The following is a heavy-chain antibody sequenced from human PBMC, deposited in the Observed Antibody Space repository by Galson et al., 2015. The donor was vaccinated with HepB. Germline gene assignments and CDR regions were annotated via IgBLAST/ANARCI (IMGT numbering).Heavy chain of an antibody. J-gene: IGHJ3*02. CDR1: GAASGSTFSRHG. CDR2: IWFDGSKK. V-gene: IGHV3-33*01. Sequence: SLRLSCAASGAASGSTFSRHGMHWVRQAPGKGLEWVALIWFDGSKKYHAEYLKGRFTISRDNSKNMLYLQMNNLGAEDTAMYYCARYLDDYYGLDIWGQGTMVIVSS. CDR3: ARYLDDYYGLDI. D-gene: IGHD3-10*01.